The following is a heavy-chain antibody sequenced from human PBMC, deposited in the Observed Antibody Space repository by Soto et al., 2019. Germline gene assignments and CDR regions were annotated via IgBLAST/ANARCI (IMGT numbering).Heavy chain of an antibody. D-gene: IGHD1-1*01. J-gene: IGHJ5*02. V-gene: IGHV4-4*07. CDR3: VRDGTKTLRDWFDP. CDR2: IYATGTT. CDR1: GASISGFY. Sequence: SETLSLTCTVSGASISGFYWSWIRKSAGKGLEWIGRIYATGTTNYNPSLKSRVMMSVDTSKKQFSLKLRSVTAADTAVYYCVRDGTKTLRDWFDPWGQGISVTVSS.